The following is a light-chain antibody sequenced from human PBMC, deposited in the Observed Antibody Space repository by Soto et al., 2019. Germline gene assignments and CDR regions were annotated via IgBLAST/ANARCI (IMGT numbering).Light chain of an antibody. Sequence: EIVLTQSPGTLSLSPGERATLSCMVIQSVSSSYLAWYQQKPGQAPRLLIYGASSRATGIPDRFSGSGSGTDFTLTISRLEPEDFAVYYCQHYGFSLITFGQGTRLEIK. J-gene: IGKJ5*01. V-gene: IGKV3-20*01. CDR3: QHYGFSLIT. CDR2: GAS. CDR1: QSVSSSY.